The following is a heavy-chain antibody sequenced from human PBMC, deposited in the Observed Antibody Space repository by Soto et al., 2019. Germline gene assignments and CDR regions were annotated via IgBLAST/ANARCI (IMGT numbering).Heavy chain of an antibody. V-gene: IGHV3-9*01. CDR1: GFSFDDYA. CDR2: ISWNSGNL. CDR3: AKDKSTGEYSYYRYMDV. Sequence: EVQLVESGGGLVQADRSLRLSCAASGFSFDDYAMHWVRQAPGRGLEWVSGISWNSGNLDYAGSVKGRFTISRDNAKNSLYLQMNSLRPEDTALYFCAKDKSTGEYSYYRYMDVWGKGTTVTVSS. J-gene: IGHJ6*03. D-gene: IGHD4-17*01.